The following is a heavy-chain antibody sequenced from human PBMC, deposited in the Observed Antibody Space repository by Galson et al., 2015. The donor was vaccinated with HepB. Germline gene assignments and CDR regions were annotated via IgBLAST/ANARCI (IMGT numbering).Heavy chain of an antibody. D-gene: IGHD4-23*01. Sequence: SVKVSCKASGYAFTNYFIHWVRQAPGQGLEWMGWINPNSGGTNFAQKFQGRVTLTRDTSIKTVYMEIRRLRSDDTARYYCARDPTTVVTPYPEYWGQGTLITVSS. CDR3: ARDPTTVVTPYPEY. J-gene: IGHJ4*02. CDR1: GYAFTNYF. V-gene: IGHV1-2*02. CDR2: INPNSGGT.